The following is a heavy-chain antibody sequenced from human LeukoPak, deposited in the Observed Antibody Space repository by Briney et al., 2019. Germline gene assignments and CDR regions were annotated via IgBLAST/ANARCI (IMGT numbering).Heavy chain of an antibody. CDR3: ATASYYGGFAFDI. CDR2: VDPEDGET. V-gene: IGHV1-69-2*01. J-gene: IGHJ3*02. Sequence: ASVKDSCKASGYTFTDYYMHWVQQAPGKGLEWMGRVDPEDGETIYAEKFQGRVTITADTSTDTAYMELSSLRSEDTAVYYCATASYYGGFAFDIWGQGTMVTVSS. D-gene: IGHD4-23*01. CDR1: GYTFTDYY.